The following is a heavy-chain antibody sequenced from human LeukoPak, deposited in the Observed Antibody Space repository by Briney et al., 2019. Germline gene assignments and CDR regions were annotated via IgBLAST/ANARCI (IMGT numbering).Heavy chain of an antibody. CDR2: INHSGST. D-gene: IGHD2-2*01. CDR3: ARADCSSTSSSFLKR. V-gene: IGHV4-34*01. Sequence: SETLSLTCAVYGGSFSDYYWTWIRQPPGKGLEWIGEINHSGSTNYNPSLKSRVTIAVDTSKNQFSLKLSSVTAADTAIYYCARADCSSTSSSFLKRWGQGTLVTVSS. J-gene: IGHJ4*02. CDR1: GGSFSDYY.